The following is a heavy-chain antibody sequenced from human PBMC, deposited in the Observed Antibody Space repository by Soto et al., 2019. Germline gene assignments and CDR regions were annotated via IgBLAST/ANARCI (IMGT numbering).Heavy chain of an antibody. V-gene: IGHV3-23*01. J-gene: IGHJ4*02. CDR3: VKEGTGTTSAVFDY. CDR1: GFTFGSYA. D-gene: IGHD1-7*01. CDR2: ISGGGKDS. Sequence: QLLESGGGLVQPGGSLRLSCAASGFTFGSYAMSWVRQAPGKGLEWVSAISGGGKDSYYADSVKGRFTISRDDSKNTLYLHVNSLRAADTAVYFCVKEGTGTTSAVFDYWGQGTLVTVSS.